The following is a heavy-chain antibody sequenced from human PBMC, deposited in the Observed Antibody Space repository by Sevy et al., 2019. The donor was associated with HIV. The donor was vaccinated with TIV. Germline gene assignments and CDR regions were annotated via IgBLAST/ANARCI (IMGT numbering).Heavy chain of an antibody. V-gene: IGHV3-74*01. D-gene: IGHD2-15*01. CDR2: INSDGSST. CDR3: ARDRDIVVVVAALPYCYYYGMDV. Sequence: GGSLRLSCAASGFTFSSYWMHWVRQAPGKGLVWVSRINSDGSSTSYADSVKGRFTISRDNAKNTLYLQMNSLRAEDTAVYYCARDRDIVVVVAALPYCYYYGMDVWGQGTTVTVSS. J-gene: IGHJ6*02. CDR1: GFTFSSYW.